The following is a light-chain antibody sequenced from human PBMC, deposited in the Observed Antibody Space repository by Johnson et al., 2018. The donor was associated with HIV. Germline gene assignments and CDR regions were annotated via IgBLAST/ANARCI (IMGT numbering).Light chain of an antibody. CDR2: DNN. V-gene: IGLV1-51*01. CDR3: GTWDSSLSAGGSYV. Sequence: QSVLTQPPSVSAAPGQKVTISCSGSSSDMGNYAVSWYQQLPGTAPKLLIYDNNKRPSGIPDRFSGSKSGTSATLGITGLQTGDEADYYCGTWDSSLSAGGSYVFGTGTKVTVL. CDR1: SSDMGNYA. J-gene: IGLJ1*01.